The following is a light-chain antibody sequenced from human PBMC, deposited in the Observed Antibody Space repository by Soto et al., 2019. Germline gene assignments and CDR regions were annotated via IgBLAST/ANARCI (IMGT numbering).Light chain of an antibody. CDR1: SSKIGSNT. J-gene: IGLJ1*01. CDR2: SNN. Sequence: QSVLTQTPSASGTPGQRVTISCSGSSSKIGSNTVNWYQQLPGTAPKLLIYSNNQRPSGVPDRFSGSKSGTSASLAISGLQSEDEADYYCAAWDDSLNGYVFGTGTKVTVL. CDR3: AAWDDSLNGYV. V-gene: IGLV1-44*01.